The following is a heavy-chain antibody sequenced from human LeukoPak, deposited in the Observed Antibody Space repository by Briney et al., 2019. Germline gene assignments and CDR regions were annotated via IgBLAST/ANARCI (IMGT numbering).Heavy chain of an antibody. D-gene: IGHD3-9*01. CDR1: GYSFTSYW. CDR2: IYPGDSDT. J-gene: IGHJ3*02. Sequence: GESLKTPRKGSGYSFTSYWIGWVRQIPGKGLEGMGIIYPGDSDTRHSPSFQGQLTISADKSISTAYLQWSSLKASDTAMYYCARTRRQVIXXXDIWGQGTMVTVSS. V-gene: IGHV5-51*01. CDR3: ARTRRQVIXXXDI.